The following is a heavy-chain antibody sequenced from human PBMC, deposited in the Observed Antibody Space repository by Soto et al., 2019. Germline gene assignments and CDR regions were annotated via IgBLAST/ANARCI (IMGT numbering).Heavy chain of an antibody. Sequence: QVQLVQSGAEVKKPGSSVKVSCKASGGTFSSYAISWVRQAPGQGLEWMGGIIPIFGTANYAQKFQGRVTITADESTSTAYMELSSRRSEDTAVYYCARDCSGGSCSLYYYYGMDVWGQGTTVTVSS. D-gene: IGHD2-15*01. CDR3: ARDCSGGSCSLYYYYGMDV. V-gene: IGHV1-69*01. CDR2: IIPIFGTA. CDR1: GGTFSSYA. J-gene: IGHJ6*02.